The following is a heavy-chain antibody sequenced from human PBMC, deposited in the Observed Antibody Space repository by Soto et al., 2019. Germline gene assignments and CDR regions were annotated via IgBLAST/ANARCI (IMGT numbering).Heavy chain of an antibody. CDR3: ASQSSEWLLFAS. CDR1: GFTFSNYD. D-gene: IGHD5-12*01. J-gene: IGHJ4*02. V-gene: IGHV3-13*01. CDR2: ITTAGDT. Sequence: GGSLRLSCAASGFTFSNYDMHWVRQVTGKGLEWVSGITTAGDTYYPGSVKGRFTISREKAKNSLYLQMNSLRAEDTAVYYCASQSSEWLLFASWGQGTLVTVSS.